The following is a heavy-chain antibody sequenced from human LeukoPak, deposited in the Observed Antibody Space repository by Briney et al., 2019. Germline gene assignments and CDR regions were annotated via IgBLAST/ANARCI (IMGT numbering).Heavy chain of an antibody. CDR2: IKQDGSET. Sequence: GGSLRLSCAASGFTFSTSWMSWVRQASGKGLEWVANIKQDGSETNYVDSVKGRFTISRDNAKNSPYLQMNSLRAEDTAVYYCARPRVPDSWGQGTLVTVSS. J-gene: IGHJ4*02. CDR3: ARPRVPDS. CDR1: GFTFSTSW. V-gene: IGHV3-7*01.